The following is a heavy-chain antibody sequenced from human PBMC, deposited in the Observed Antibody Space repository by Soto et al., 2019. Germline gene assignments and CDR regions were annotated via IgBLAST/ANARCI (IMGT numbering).Heavy chain of an antibody. Sequence: SETLSLTCTVSDDSISSGGYYWSWIRQHPGRGLECIGYIYHSGSTYYNPSLKSRVTISVDRSKNQFSLKLSSVTAADTAVYYCARLKFYDSSGYYPLFDNWGQGTLVTVSS. V-gene: IGHV4-30-2*01. CDR2: IYHSGST. CDR3: ARLKFYDSSGYYPLFDN. CDR1: DDSISSGGYY. D-gene: IGHD3-22*01. J-gene: IGHJ4*02.